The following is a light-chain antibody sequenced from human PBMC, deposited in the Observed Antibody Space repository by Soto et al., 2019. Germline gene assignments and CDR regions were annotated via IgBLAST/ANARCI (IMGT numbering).Light chain of an antibody. CDR3: MQALQIPST. Sequence: DIVLTQSPLSLPVTPGEPASISCRSSQSLLHTNGYNYLGWYLQKPGQSPQLLIYLGSNRASGVPDKFSGSGSGIDFTLEISRVEAEDVGIYYCMQALQIPSTFGQGTRLELK. CDR2: LGS. CDR1: QSLLHTNGYNY. V-gene: IGKV2-28*01. J-gene: IGKJ2*01.